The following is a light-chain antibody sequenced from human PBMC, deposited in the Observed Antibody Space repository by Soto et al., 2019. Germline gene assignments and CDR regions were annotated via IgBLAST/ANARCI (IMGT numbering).Light chain of an antibody. V-gene: IGKV1-39*01. CDR2: AAS. CDR1: PTVTRS. CDR3: QQSYGIPQT. Sequence: IQLTQSPSSLSASVGDRVTIPCRPSPTVTRSLNWYQEQPGKAPNLLIYAASILQSGVPSRFSGRGSGTDFTLAISSLHPEDFTTDYCQQSYGIPQTFGPGTKVEIK. J-gene: IGKJ1*01.